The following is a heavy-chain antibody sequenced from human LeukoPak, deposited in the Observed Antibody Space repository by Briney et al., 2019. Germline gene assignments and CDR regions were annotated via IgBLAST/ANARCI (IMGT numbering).Heavy chain of an antibody. CDR2: IDYSGTT. D-gene: IGHD3-10*01. CDR1: GGSFSGYY. CDR3: ARGGALVRGAIITSGYFDY. V-gene: IGHV4-34*01. Sequence: ASETLSLTCAVYGGSFSGYYWSWIRQSPGKGLEWIGEIDYSGTTKYNASLKSRVTISLDTSKNQFSLKLNSVTAADTAVYYCARGGALVRGAIITSGYFDYWGQGTLVTVSS. J-gene: IGHJ4*02.